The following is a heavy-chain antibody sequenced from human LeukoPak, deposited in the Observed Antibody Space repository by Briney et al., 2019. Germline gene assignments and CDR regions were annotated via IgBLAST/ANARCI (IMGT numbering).Heavy chain of an antibody. V-gene: IGHV3-49*04. D-gene: IGHD2-8*02. CDR1: GFTFGDYV. Sequence: PGRSLRLSCTASGFTFGDYVMSWVRQAPGKGLEWVGFIRSKPYGGTTEYAASVKGRFIISRDDSKTIAYLQMNSLKSEDTAVYYCTTGSATGTGPGYWGQGTLVTVSS. CDR2: IRSKPYGGTT. CDR3: TTGSATGTGPGY. J-gene: IGHJ4*02.